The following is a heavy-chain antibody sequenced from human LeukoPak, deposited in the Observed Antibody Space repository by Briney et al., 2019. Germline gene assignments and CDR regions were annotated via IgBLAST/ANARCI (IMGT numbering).Heavy chain of an antibody. CDR3: ARRVEYYDVLTGYYGQVDWFDP. CDR2: IYYSGST. V-gene: IGHV4-39*01. J-gene: IGHJ5*02. Sequence: SETLSLTCTVSGGSISSSSYYWGWIRQPPGKGLEWIGSIYYSGSTYYNPSLKSRVTISVDTSKNQFSLKLSSVTAADTAVYYCARRVEYYDVLTGYYGQVDWFDPWGQGTLVTVSS. D-gene: IGHD3-9*01. CDR1: GGSISSSSYY.